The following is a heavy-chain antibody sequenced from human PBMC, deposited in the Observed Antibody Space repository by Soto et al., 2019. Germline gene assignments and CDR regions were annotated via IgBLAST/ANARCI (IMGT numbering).Heavy chain of an antibody. CDR3: ARTAAAGKYYNGMDV. V-gene: IGHV5-51*01. D-gene: IGHD6-13*01. Sequence: GESLKISCKGSGYSFTSYWIGWVRQIPGKGLEWMGIIYPGDSDTRYSPSFQGQVTISADKSISTAYLQWSSLKASDTAMYYCARTAAAGKYYNGMDVWGQGTTVTVSS. CDR1: GYSFTSYW. CDR2: IYPGDSDT. J-gene: IGHJ6*02.